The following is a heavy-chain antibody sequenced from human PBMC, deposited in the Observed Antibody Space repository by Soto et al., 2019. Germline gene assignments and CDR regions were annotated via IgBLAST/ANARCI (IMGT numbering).Heavy chain of an antibody. D-gene: IGHD1-1*01. CDR1: GFTFSSYS. CDR2: ISSSSSYI. V-gene: IGHV3-21*01. CDR3: ARDPGVDGYNLLGINYYYYGMDV. J-gene: IGHJ6*02. Sequence: LSLSCAASGFTFSSYSINWVRQSRCKVLEGVSSISSSSSYIYYADSVKGRFTISRDNAKNSLYLQMNSLRAEDTAVYYCARDPGVDGYNLLGINYYYYGMDVWGQGTTVTVSS.